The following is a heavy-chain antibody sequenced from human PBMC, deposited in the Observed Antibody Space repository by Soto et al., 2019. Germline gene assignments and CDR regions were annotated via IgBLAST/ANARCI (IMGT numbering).Heavy chain of an antibody. CDR1: GFTVSSNY. D-gene: IGHD6-19*01. CDR2: IYSGGST. J-gene: IGHJ6*02. CDR3: ARDRYSSGWYNMAAYYYGMDV. Sequence: GGSLRLSCAASGFTVSSNYMSWVRQAPGKGLEWVSVIYSGGSTYYADSVKGRFTISRDNSKNTLYLQMNSLRAEDTAVYYCARDRYSSGWYNMAAYYYGMDVWGQGTTVTVSS. V-gene: IGHV3-53*01.